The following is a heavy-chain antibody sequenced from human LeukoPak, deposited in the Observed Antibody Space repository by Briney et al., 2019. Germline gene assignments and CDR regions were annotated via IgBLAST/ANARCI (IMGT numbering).Heavy chain of an antibody. Sequence: GGSLRLSCAASGFTFSSYSMSWVRQAPGKGLEWVGRIKSKTDGGTTDYAAPVKGRFTISRDDSKNTLYLQMNSLKTEDTAVYYCTTDLGELLVDYWGQGTLVTVSS. CDR2: IKSKTDGGTT. J-gene: IGHJ4*02. CDR3: TTDLGELLVDY. CDR1: GFTFSSYS. D-gene: IGHD1-26*01. V-gene: IGHV3-15*01.